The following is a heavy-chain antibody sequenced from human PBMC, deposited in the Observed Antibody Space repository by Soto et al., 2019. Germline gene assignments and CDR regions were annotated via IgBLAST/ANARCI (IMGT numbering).Heavy chain of an antibody. D-gene: IGHD6-19*01. V-gene: IGHV3-23*01. J-gene: IGHJ4*02. CDR1: GFTFSSHA. CDR2: ISASGGST. CDR3: AEDRPPEQWLVGYFDY. Sequence: GGSLRLSCAASGFTFSSHAMTWVRQAPGKGLEWVSGISASGGSTFYADSVKGRFTISRDNSKNTLYLQMNRLRADDTAVYYCAEDRPPEQWLVGYFDYWGQGTLVTVSS.